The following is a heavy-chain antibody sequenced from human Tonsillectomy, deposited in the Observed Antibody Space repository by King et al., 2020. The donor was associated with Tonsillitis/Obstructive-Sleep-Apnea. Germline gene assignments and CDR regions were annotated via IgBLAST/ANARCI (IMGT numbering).Heavy chain of an antibody. V-gene: IGHV3-30*01. J-gene: IGHJ4*02. CDR2: ISYDGSNK. CDR1: GFTFSSYA. Sequence: VQLVESGGGVVQPGRSLRLSCAASGFTFSSYAMHWVRQAPGKGLEWVAVISYDGSNKYYADSVKGRFTISRDNSKNTLYLQMNSLRAEDTAVYYCARSLDTAMGSIAAVGYWGQGTLVTVSS. D-gene: IGHD5-18*01. CDR3: ARSLDTAMGSIAAVGY.